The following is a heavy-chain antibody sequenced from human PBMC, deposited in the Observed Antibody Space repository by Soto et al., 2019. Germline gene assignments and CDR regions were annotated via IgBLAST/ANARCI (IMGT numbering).Heavy chain of an antibody. CDR2: GSDSGST. CDR3: ARERVGHSAMDV. D-gene: IGHD1-26*01. J-gene: IGHJ6*02. CDR1: GGSITNYY. Sequence: QVQLQQSGPGLVKPSETLSLMCTVSGGSITNYYWSWIRQSPAKGLGWIGYGSDSGSTKYNPSLKSRVTISVDTSKNQFSLKLTAVTAADTAVYYCARERVGHSAMDVWGQGTTVTVSS. V-gene: IGHV4-59*12.